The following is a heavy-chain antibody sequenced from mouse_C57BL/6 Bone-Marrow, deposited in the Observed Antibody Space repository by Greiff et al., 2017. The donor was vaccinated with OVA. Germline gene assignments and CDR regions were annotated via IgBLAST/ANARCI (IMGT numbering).Heavy chain of an antibody. CDR3: ARFGYYVSWFAY. CDR1: GYTFTDYY. CDR2: INPNNGGT. Sequence: EVQLQQSGPELVKPGASVKISCKASGYTFTDYYMNWVKQSHGKSLEWIGDINPNNGGTSYNQKFKGKATLTVDKSSSTAYMELRSLTSEDSAVYYCARFGYYVSWFAYWGQGTLVTVSA. J-gene: IGHJ3*01. V-gene: IGHV1-26*01. D-gene: IGHD2-3*01.